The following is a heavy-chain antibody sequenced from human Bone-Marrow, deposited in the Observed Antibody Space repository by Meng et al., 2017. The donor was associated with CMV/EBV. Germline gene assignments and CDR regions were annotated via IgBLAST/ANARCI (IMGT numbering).Heavy chain of an antibody. CDR2: IKEDGSEK. Sequence: GGSLRLSCAASGFIFSNYWMSWVRQVPGKGLEWVATIKEDGSEKYLLDSVRGQFTISRDNAKNSLYLQMNSLRAEDTAVYYCARAVAVSGRSPYIDYWGQGTLVTVSS. J-gene: IGHJ4*02. CDR1: GFIFSNYW. CDR3: ARAVAVSGRSPYIDY. D-gene: IGHD6-19*01. V-gene: IGHV3-7*01.